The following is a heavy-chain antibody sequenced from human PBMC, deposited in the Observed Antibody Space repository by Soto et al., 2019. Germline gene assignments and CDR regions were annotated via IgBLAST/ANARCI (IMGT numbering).Heavy chain of an antibody. CDR1: GGSISRYY. CDR3: ACASTEVWSGYFYYYYMDV. V-gene: IGHV4-59*08. Sequence: SSETLSLTCTVSGGSISRYYWSWIRQPPGKGLEWIGYIYYSGSTNYNPSLKSRVTISVETTKNQFSLKLSSVTAADTAVYYCACASTEVWSGYFYYYYMDVWGKGTPVTVSS. CDR2: IYYSGST. D-gene: IGHD3-3*01. J-gene: IGHJ6*03.